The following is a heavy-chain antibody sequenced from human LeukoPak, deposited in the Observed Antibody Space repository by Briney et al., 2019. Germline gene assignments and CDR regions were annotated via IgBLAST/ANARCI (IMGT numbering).Heavy chain of an antibody. CDR3: ASPSEQLVGFRGAFDI. Sequence: GASVKVSCKASGYTFTGYYMHWVRQASGQGLEWMGWINPNSGGTNYAQKFQGRVTMTRDTSISTAYMELSRLRSDDTAVYYCASPSEQLVGFRGAFDIWGQGTMVTVSS. CDR2: INPNSGGT. J-gene: IGHJ3*02. CDR1: GYTFTGYY. D-gene: IGHD6-6*01. V-gene: IGHV1-2*02.